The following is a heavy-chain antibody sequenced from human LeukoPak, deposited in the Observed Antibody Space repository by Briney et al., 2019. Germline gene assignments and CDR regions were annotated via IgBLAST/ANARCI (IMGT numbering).Heavy chain of an antibody. V-gene: IGHV1-8*01. D-gene: IGHD7-27*01. CDR2: MNPNSGNT. Sequence: ASVKVSCKASGYTFTSYDINWVRQATGQGLEWMGWMNPNSGNTGYAQKFPGRVTMTRNTSISTAYMELSSLRSEDTAVYYCARQPRRYYFDYWGQGTLVTVSS. J-gene: IGHJ4*02. CDR1: GYTFTSYD. CDR3: ARQPRRYYFDY.